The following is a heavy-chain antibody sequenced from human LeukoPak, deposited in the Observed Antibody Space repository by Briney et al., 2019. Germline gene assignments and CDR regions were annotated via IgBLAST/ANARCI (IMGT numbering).Heavy chain of an antibody. D-gene: IGHD4-11*01. CDR1: GFTFSSYA. Sequence: GGSLRLSCAASGFTFSSYAMSWVRQAPGKGLEWVSAISGSGGSTYYADSVKGRFTISRDNSKNTLYLQMNSLRAEDTAVYYCAKNSLSTVNYYYYMDVWGKGTTVTVSS. CDR3: AKNSLSTVNYYYYMDV. CDR2: ISGSGGST. J-gene: IGHJ6*03. V-gene: IGHV3-23*01.